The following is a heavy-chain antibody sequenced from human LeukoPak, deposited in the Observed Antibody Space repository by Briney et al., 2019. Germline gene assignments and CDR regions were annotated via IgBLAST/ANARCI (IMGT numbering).Heavy chain of an antibody. CDR1: GGSFSGYY. CDR3: ASVNDMVGPTRLDY. Sequence: SETLSLTCAVYGGSFSGYYWSWIRQPPGKGLEWIGEVNHSGSTNYNPSLKSRVTISVDTSKNQFSLKLTSVTAADTAIYYCASVNDMVGPTRLDYWGQGTLVTVSS. CDR2: VNHSGST. J-gene: IGHJ4*02. V-gene: IGHV4-34*01. D-gene: IGHD1-26*01.